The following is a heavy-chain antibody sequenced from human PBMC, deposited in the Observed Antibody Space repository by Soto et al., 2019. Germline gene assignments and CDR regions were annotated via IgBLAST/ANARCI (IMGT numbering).Heavy chain of an antibody. CDR2: LSYHLSSE. J-gene: IGHJ4*02. CDR1: GFTFSAYG. Sequence: GGSLRLSCAASGFTFSAYGMHWVRQAPGKGLEWLAVLSYHLSSEFYADAVKGRFTISRDNSKNTLYLQMNSLRPEDTAVYYCAKELDRYSAAWFDIDDWGQGTLVTVSS. V-gene: IGHV3-30*18. D-gene: IGHD1-26*01. CDR3: AKELDRYSAAWFDIDD.